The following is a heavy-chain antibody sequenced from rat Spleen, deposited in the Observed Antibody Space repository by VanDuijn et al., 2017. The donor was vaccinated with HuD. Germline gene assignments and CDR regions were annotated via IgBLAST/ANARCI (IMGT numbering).Heavy chain of an antibody. D-gene: IGHD1-9*01. CDR2: ISYDGGRT. CDR3: ARRHYGYTDYFDY. Sequence: EVQLVESGGGLVQPGRSLKLSCAASGFALSDHFMAWVRQTPTKGLEWVATISYDGGRTYYRDSVKGRFTISRDNAKSTLSLQMDSLRSEDTATYYCARRHYGYTDYFDYWGQGVMVTVSS. CDR1: GFALSDHF. J-gene: IGHJ2*01. V-gene: IGHV5-7*01.